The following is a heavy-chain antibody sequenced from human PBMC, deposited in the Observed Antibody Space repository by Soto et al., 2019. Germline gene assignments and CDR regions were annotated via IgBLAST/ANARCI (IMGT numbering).Heavy chain of an antibody. CDR3: ARSPPRVERNNYAGGWFDP. J-gene: IGHJ5*02. CDR2: MNPNSGNT. Sequence: QVQLVQSGAEVKKPGASVKVSCKASGYTFTSYDINWVRQATGQGLEWMGWMNPNSGNTGYPQKCQGRVTMTRNTSLSTADMELSSLRFEDAAVYYCARSPPRVERNNYAGGWFDPWGQGTLVTVSS. V-gene: IGHV1-8*01. CDR1: GYTFTSYD. D-gene: IGHD4-4*01.